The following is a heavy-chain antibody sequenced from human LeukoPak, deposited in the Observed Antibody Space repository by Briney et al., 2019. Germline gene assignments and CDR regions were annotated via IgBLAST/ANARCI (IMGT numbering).Heavy chain of an antibody. V-gene: IGHV3-74*01. Sequence: GGSLRLSCAASGFTFSAYWMHWVRQAPGKGLVWVSRINGDGSITSYAESVKGRFTISRDNAKNSLYLQMNSLRAEDTAVYYCARDLNYGSGSYYLPLSDDYYYYGMDVWGQGTTVTVSS. J-gene: IGHJ6*02. CDR3: ARDLNYGSGSYYLPLSDDYYYYGMDV. D-gene: IGHD3-10*01. CDR2: INGDGSIT. CDR1: GFTFSAYW.